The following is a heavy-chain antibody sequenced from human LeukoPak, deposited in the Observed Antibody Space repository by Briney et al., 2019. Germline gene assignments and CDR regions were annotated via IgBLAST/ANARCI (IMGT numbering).Heavy chain of an antibody. Sequence: SETLSLTCTVSGGSISNYYWSWIRQPPGTELEWIGYIYYNGSTNYNPSLKSRVTISVDTSKNQFSLKVSSVTAADTAVYYCARGSGGAIVSYYHYYYMDVWGKGTTVTIS. J-gene: IGHJ6*03. CDR3: ARGSGGAIVSYYHYYYMDV. D-gene: IGHD3-16*02. CDR1: GGSISNYY. V-gene: IGHV4-59*01. CDR2: IYYNGST.